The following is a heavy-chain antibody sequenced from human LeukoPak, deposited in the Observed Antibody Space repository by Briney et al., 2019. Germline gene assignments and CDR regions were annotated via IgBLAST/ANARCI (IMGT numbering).Heavy chain of an antibody. Sequence: GGSLRLSCAASGFTFSSYDMHWVRQATGKGLEWVSAIGTAGDTYYPGSVKGRFTISRENAKNSSYLQMNSLRAGDTAVYYCARGNYCSSTSCYRWFDPWGQGTLVTVSS. J-gene: IGHJ5*02. V-gene: IGHV3-13*01. CDR1: GFTFSSYD. CDR2: IGTAGDT. D-gene: IGHD2-2*01. CDR3: ARGNYCSSTSCYRWFDP.